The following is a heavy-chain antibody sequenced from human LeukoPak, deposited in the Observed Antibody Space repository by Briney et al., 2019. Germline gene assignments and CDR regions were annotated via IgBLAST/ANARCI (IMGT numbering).Heavy chain of an antibody. CDR1: GFTFSSYA. J-gene: IGHJ4*02. Sequence: PGGSLRLSCAASGFTFSSYAMSWVRQAPGKGLEWVSLISGSGGSTYYADPVKGRFTISRDNSKNTLFLQMNSLRAEDTAVFYCAKGTSMVRGMHFDFWGQGSLVTVSS. CDR2: ISGSGGST. CDR3: AKGTSMVRGMHFDF. D-gene: IGHD3-10*01. V-gene: IGHV3-23*01.